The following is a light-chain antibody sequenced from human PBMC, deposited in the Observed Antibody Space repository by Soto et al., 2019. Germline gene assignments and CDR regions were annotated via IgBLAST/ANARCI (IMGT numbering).Light chain of an antibody. CDR1: SSDVGAYNY. J-gene: IGLJ1*01. Sequence: QSALTQPASVSGPPGQSITISCTGTSSDVGAYNYVSRYQHHPGKAPRLVIYDVTNRPSGISDRFSGSKSGNTASLTISGLQAEDEADYYCCSYAGSYTFYVFGTGTKVTVL. CDR3: CSYAGSYTFYV. CDR2: DVT. V-gene: IGLV2-14*01.